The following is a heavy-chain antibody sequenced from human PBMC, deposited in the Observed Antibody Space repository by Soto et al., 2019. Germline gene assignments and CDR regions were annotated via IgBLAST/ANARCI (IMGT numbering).Heavy chain of an antibody. D-gene: IGHD3-22*01. CDR1: GYTFTGYY. CDR3: ARGGVVVIQNYYYGMDV. V-gene: IGHV1-2*04. J-gene: IGHJ6*02. CDR2: INPNSGGT. Sequence: ASVKVSCKASGYTFTGYYMHWVRQAPGQGFEWMGWINPNSGGTNYAQKFQGWVTMTRDTSISTAYMELSRLRSDDTAVYYCARGGVVVIQNYYYGMDVWGQGTTVTVSS.